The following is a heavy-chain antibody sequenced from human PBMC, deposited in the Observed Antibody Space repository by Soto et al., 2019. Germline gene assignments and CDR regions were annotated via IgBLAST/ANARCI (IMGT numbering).Heavy chain of an antibody. V-gene: IGHV3-11*01. Sequence: QVQLVESGGGLVKPGGSLRLSCAASGFTFSDYYMSWIRQAPGKGLEWVSYISSSGSTIYYADSVKGRFTISRDNAKNSLYLKMNSLRAEDTAVYYCARDQYYYGSGSYPYYDYGMDVWGQGTTVTVSS. CDR2: ISSSGSTI. CDR1: GFTFSDYY. J-gene: IGHJ6*02. CDR3: ARDQYYYGSGSYPYYDYGMDV. D-gene: IGHD3-10*01.